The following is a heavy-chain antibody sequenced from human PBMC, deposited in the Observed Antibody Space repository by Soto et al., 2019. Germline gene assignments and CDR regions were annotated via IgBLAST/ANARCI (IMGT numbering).Heavy chain of an antibody. Sequence: QVQLQQWGAGLLKPSETLSLTCAVYGGSFSGYYWSWIRQPPGKGLEWIGEINHSGSTNYNPSLKSRVTISVDTSKNQFSLKLSSVTAADTAVYYCARGKMTTENRRGPRYYGMDVWGQGTTVTVSS. CDR2: INHSGST. CDR1: GGSFSGYY. J-gene: IGHJ6*02. CDR3: ARGKMTTENRRGPRYYGMDV. V-gene: IGHV4-34*01. D-gene: IGHD4-4*01.